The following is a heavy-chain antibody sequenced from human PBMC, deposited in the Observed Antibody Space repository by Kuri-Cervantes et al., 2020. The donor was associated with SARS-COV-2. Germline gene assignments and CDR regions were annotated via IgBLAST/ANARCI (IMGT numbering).Heavy chain of an antibody. CDR2: ISYDGRNS. CDR1: GFIFSDYA. J-gene: IGHJ6*03. D-gene: IGHD3-16*01. CDR3: ARGAANYYMDV. V-gene: IGHV3-30*04. Sequence: GGSLRLSCEASGFIFSDYAIDWVRQAPGKGLEWVAIISYDGRNSKFADSVKGRFTISRDNSRNTVLLQMNILRAEDTAIYYCARGAANYYMDVWGTGTTVTVSS.